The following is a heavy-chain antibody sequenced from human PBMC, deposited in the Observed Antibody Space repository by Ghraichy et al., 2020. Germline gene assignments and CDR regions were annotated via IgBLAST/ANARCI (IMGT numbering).Heavy chain of an antibody. CDR3: ATTTPYTYAYGFDP. CDR2: VYYSGST. Sequence: ESLKITCTVSGASISSSSYYWGWIRQPPGKGLEWIGSVYYSGSTYFNPSLKSRVSISVDTSKNQFSLKLSSVTAADTAVYYCATTTPYTYAYGFDPWGQGTLVTVSS. J-gene: IGHJ5*02. D-gene: IGHD5-18*01. V-gene: IGHV4-39*01. CDR1: GASISSSSYY.